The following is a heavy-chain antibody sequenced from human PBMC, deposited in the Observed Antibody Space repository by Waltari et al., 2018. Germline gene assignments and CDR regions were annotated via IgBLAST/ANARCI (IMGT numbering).Heavy chain of an antibody. D-gene: IGHD1-20*01. V-gene: IGHV4-34*01. J-gene: IGHJ6*02. CDR1: GGSFSGYY. CDR2: INHSGST. Sequence: QVQLQQWGAGLLKPSETLSLTCAVYGGSFSGYYWSWIRQPPGKGLEWIGEINHSGSTNYNPSLKRRVTISVDTSKNEFSLKLSSVTAADTAVYYGARGYNGNVYGMDVWGQGTTVTVSS. CDR3: ARGYNGNVYGMDV.